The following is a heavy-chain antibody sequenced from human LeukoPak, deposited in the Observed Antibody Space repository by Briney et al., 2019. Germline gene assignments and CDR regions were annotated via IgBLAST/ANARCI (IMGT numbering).Heavy chain of an antibody. J-gene: IGHJ6*02. CDR1: GDSLTTYY. CDR2: IYYSGSA. D-gene: IGHD4-11*01. CDR3: ARDGSNWSNDYYHGVDV. V-gene: IGHV4-59*01. Sequence: SETLSLTCTVSGDSLTTYYWSWIRQPPGKGLEWLGDIYYSGSATYNPSLKSRVTISVDTSKNQFSLKLSSVTAADTAVYYCARDGSNWSNDYYHGVDVWGQGTTVTVSS.